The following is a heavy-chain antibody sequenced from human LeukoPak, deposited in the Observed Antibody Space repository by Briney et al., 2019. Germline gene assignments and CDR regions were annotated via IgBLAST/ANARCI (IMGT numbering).Heavy chain of an antibody. V-gene: IGHV4-39*07. J-gene: IGHJ5*02. CDR2: IYYSGST. CDR1: GGSISSSSYY. D-gene: IGHD4-11*01. CDR3: ARDSNIARFYL. Sequence: PSQTLSLTCTVSGGSISSSSYYWGWIRQPPGKGLEWIGSIYYSGSTYYNPSLQSRVTISVDTSKNQFSLKLNSVTAADTAVYFCARDSNIARFYLWGQGTLVTVSS.